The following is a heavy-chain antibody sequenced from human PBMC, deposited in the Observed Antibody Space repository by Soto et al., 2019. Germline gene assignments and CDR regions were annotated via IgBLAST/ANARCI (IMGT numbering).Heavy chain of an antibody. CDR2: IYPGDSDT. CDR1: GYSFTSYW. D-gene: IGHD3-22*01. CDR3: ASPADYYDSSGQDAFDI. Sequence: GESLKISCKGSGYSFTSYWIGWVRQMPGKGLEWMGIIYPGDSDTRYSPSFQGQVTISTDKSISTAYLQWSSLKASDTAMYYCASPADYYDSSGQDAFDIWGQGTMVTVSS. J-gene: IGHJ3*02. V-gene: IGHV5-51*01.